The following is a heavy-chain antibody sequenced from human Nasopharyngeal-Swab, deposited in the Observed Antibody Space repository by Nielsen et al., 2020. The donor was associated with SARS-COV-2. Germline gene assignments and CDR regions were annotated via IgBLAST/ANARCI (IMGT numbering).Heavy chain of an antibody. CDR1: GGSISSYY. CDR2: IYYSGST. CDR3: ARGGRGIFGVVTNFDY. V-gene: IGHV4-59*01. J-gene: IGHJ4*02. Sequence: SDTLSLTFTVSGGSISSYYWSWIRQPPGKGLEWIGFIYYSGSTNYNPSLKSRVTISVDTSKNQFSLKLSSVTAADTAVYYCARGGRGIFGVVTNFDYWGQGTLVTVSS. D-gene: IGHD3-3*01.